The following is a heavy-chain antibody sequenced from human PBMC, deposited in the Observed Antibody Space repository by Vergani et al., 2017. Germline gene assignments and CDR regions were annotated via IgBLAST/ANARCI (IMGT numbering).Heavy chain of an antibody. CDR3: ARTRVGRFDP. Sequence: QVQLQESGPGLVKPSQTLSLTCTVSGDSISSDSYYWGWIRQPAGKGLEWIGRIYSSGSTNYDLSLKSLVTMSVDTSKNQFSLKLSSVTAADTAVYYCARTRVGRFDPWGQGTLVTVSS. CDR2: IYSSGST. CDR1: GDSISSDSYY. J-gene: IGHJ5*02. V-gene: IGHV4-61*02. D-gene: IGHD2-15*01.